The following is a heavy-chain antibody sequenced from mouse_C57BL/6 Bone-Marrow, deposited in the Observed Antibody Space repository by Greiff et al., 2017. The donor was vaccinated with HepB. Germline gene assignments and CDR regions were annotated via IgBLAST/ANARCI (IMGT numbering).Heavy chain of an antibody. CDR1: GFSLTSYG. J-gene: IGHJ3*01. CDR2: IWSGGST. V-gene: IGHV2-2*01. D-gene: IGHD2-3*01. Sequence: QVQLQQSGPGLVQPSQSLSITCTVSGFSLTSYGVHWVRQSPGKGLEWLGVIWSGGSTDYNAAFISRLSISKDNSKSQVFFKMNRLQADDTAIYYCARGGFYDGYHVGFAYWGQGTLVTVSA. CDR3: ARGGFYDGYHVGFAY.